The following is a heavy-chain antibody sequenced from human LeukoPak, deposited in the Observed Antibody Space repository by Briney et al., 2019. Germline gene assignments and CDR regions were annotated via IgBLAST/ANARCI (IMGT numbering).Heavy chain of an antibody. V-gene: IGHV3-7*01. J-gene: IGHJ4*02. Sequence: PGGSLRLSCAASGFTFSSYWMSWVRQAPGKGLEWVANIKQDGSEKYYVDSVKGRFTISRDNAKNSLYLQMNSLRAEDTAVYYCAKEGYCSSTSCSGVDYWGQGTLVTASS. CDR3: AKEGYCSSTSCSGVDY. CDR1: GFTFSSYW. CDR2: IKQDGSEK. D-gene: IGHD2-2*01.